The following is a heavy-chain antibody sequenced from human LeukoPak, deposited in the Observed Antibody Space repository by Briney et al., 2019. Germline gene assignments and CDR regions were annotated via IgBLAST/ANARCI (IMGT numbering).Heavy chain of an antibody. CDR2: TYYRSKWSY. CDR1: GDSVSSTSVA. J-gene: IGHJ4*02. Sequence: SQTLSLTCAISGDSVSSTSVAWNWIRQSPSRGLEWLGRTYYRSKWSYDYALSVKSRLTINPDTSKNQFSLQLNSVTPEDTAVYFCARGKSGSFDYWGQGTLVTVSS. D-gene: IGHD1-26*01. CDR3: ARGKSGSFDY. V-gene: IGHV6-1*01.